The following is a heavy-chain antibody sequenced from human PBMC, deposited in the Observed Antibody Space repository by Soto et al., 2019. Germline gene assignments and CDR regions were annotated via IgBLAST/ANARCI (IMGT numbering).Heavy chain of an antibody. J-gene: IGHJ4*02. V-gene: IGHV3-23*01. CDR3: AKWVYRSGYYS. CDR2: ISGSGGST. Sequence: LRLSCAASGFTFSSYAMSWVRQAPGKGLECVSAISGSGGSTYYADSVKGRFTISRDNSKNTLYLQMNSLRAEDTAVYYCAKWVYRSGYYSWGQGTLVTVSS. CDR1: GFTFSSYA. D-gene: IGHD3-3*01.